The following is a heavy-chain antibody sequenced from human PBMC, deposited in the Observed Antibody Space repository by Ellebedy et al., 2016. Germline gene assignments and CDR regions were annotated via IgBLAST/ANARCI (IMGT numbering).Heavy chain of an antibody. D-gene: IGHD4-11*01. V-gene: IGHV3-7*02. CDR3: ARRTVIGFDP. J-gene: IGHJ5*02. CDR2: IKQDESGK. Sequence: GESLKISXAASGFSFSNYWMSWVRQAPGKGLEWVATIKQDESGKYYVDSLRGRFTISRDNAKSSLYLQMNSLRAEDTAVYYCARRTVIGFDPWGQGTLVTVSS. CDR1: GFSFSNYW.